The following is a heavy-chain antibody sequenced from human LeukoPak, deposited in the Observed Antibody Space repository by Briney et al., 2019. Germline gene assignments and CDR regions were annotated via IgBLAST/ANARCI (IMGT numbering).Heavy chain of an antibody. CDR2: TRNKDNSFRT. CDR1: GFTFSDHY. Sequence: GGSLRLSCAVSGFTFSDHYMDWVRQAPGKGLEWVGRTRNKDNSFRTEYAASVKGGFTISRDDSKNSLYLQMNSLKTEDTAVYYCARDRITGGYPSYYYYGMDVWGQGTTVTVSS. D-gene: IGHD5-12*01. J-gene: IGHJ6*02. CDR3: ARDRITGGYPSYYYYGMDV. V-gene: IGHV3-72*01.